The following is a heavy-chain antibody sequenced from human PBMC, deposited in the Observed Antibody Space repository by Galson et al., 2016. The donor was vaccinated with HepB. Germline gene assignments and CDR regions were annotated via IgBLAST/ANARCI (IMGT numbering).Heavy chain of an antibody. J-gene: IGHJ5*02. CDR3: ARDVEMATTAWFDP. V-gene: IGHV3-33*01. Sequence: SLRLSCAASGFTFSSYGMHWVRQAPGKGLEWVAVIWFDGSNRHYADSVKGRFTISRDNSKNTLYLQMNSLRAEDTAVYYCARDVEMATTAWFDPWGQGTLVTVSS. CDR1: GFTFSSYG. CDR2: IWFDGSNR. D-gene: IGHD5-24*01.